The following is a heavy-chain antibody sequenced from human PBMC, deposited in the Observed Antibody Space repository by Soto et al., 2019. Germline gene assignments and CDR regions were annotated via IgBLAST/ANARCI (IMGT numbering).Heavy chain of an antibody. CDR3: ARHSTVGAEAWFDP. D-gene: IGHD1-26*01. J-gene: IGHJ5*02. CDR1: GGSISSSSYY. V-gene: IGHV4-39*01. CDR2: IYYSGST. Sequence: NPSETLSLTCTVSGGSISSSSYYWGWIRQPPGKGLEWIGSIYYSGSTYYNPSLKSRVTISVDTSKNQFSLKLSSVTAADTAVYYCARHSTVGAEAWFDPWGQGTLVTVSS.